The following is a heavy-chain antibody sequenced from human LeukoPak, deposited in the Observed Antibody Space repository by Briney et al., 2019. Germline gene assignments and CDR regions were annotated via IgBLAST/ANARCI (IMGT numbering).Heavy chain of an antibody. CDR2: ISLTGRT. CDR3: TRESGPYCPFGY. Sequence: PSETLSLTCGVSGGSITSTNWWSWVRQPSGQGLEWIGEISLTGRTNYNPSLIGRVIMSLDESRNQLSLTLTSVTAADTAMYYYTRESGPYCPFGYWGQGTLVVVPS. V-gene: IGHV4-4*02. CDR1: GGSITSTNW. J-gene: IGHJ4*02. D-gene: IGHD1-26*01.